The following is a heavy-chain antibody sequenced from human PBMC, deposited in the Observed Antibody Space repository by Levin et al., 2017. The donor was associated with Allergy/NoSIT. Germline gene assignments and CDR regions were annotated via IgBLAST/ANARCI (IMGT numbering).Heavy chain of an antibody. J-gene: IGHJ4*02. V-gene: IGHV3-23*01. CDR1: GFTFSVYA. CDR3: ARDRGYSGYDCFDF. Sequence: GGSLRLSCAASGFTFSVYAMSWVRQAPGRGLEWVSAISSSGDKTYYADSMKGRFTISRDNSKNTVYLQVESLRADDTAVYYCARDRGYSGYDCFDFWGPGTLVSVSS. D-gene: IGHD5-12*01. CDR2: ISSSGDKT.